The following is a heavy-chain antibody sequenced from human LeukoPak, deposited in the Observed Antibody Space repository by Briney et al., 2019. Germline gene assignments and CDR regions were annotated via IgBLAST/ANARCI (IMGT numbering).Heavy chain of an antibody. CDR1: GFTFSSYW. CDR3: ARDSSEYYYYYYMDV. J-gene: IGHJ6*03. D-gene: IGHD2/OR15-2a*01. CDR2: IKQDGSEK. V-gene: IGHV3-7*01. Sequence: GGSLRLSCAASGFTFSSYWMSWVRQAPGKGLEWVANIKQDGSEKYYVDSVKGRFTISRDNAKNSLHLQMNSLRAEDTAVYYCARDSSEYYYYYYMDVWGKGTTVTVSS.